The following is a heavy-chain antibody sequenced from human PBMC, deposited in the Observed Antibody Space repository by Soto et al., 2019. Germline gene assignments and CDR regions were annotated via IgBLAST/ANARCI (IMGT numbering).Heavy chain of an antibody. CDR1: GYTFTSYG. Sequence: ASVKVSCKASGYTFTSYGISWVRQAPGQGLEWMGWISAYNGNTNYAQKLQGRVTMTTDTSTSTAYMELRSLRSDDTAMYYCARDQTSDDYGDFDYWGQGTLVTVSS. J-gene: IGHJ4*02. D-gene: IGHD4-17*01. V-gene: IGHV1-18*01. CDR3: ARDQTSDDYGDFDY. CDR2: ISAYNGNT.